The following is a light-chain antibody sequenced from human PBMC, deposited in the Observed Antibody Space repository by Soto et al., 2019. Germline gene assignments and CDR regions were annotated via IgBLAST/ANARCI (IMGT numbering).Light chain of an antibody. Sequence: IQLTQSPFSLSASVGDRVTLTCRASQGISSYLAWYQQKPGKAPKLLIYAASTLQSGVPSRFSGSGSGTDFTLTISSLQPEDFATYFCQQSYSRPRTFGQGTKVDIK. V-gene: IGKV1-39*01. CDR3: QQSYSRPRT. J-gene: IGKJ1*01. CDR1: QGISSY. CDR2: AAS.